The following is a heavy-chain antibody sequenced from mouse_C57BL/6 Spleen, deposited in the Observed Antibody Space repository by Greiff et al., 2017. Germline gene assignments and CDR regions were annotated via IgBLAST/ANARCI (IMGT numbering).Heavy chain of an antibody. D-gene: IGHD1-1*01. J-gene: IGHJ2*01. CDR3: TRDKSSYVRFDY. CDR1: GFTFSSYA. Sequence: EVQLVESGEGLVKPGGSLKLSCAASGFTFSSYAMPWVRQTPEQRLEWVAYISSGGDYIYYADTVKGRFTISRDNARNTLYLQMSSLKSADTAMYYCTRDKSSYVRFDYWGQGTTLTVSS. V-gene: IGHV5-9-1*02. CDR2: ISSGGDYI.